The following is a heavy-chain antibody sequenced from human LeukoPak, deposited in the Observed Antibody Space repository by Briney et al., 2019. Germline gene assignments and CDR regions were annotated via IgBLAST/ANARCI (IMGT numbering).Heavy chain of an antibody. Sequence: GGSLRLSCTTSGFIFGDYNLNWVRQAPGKGLEWGGYIRAKIHDGTTDFAASVKGRFTISRDDSKRIGYLQMTSLKSEDTAVYYCSRGQKDPYGPEFDYWGQGTLVTVSS. CDR3: SRGQKDPYGPEFDY. D-gene: IGHD3-10*01. J-gene: IGHJ4*02. CDR1: GFIFGDYN. CDR2: IRAKIHDGTT. V-gene: IGHV3-49*04.